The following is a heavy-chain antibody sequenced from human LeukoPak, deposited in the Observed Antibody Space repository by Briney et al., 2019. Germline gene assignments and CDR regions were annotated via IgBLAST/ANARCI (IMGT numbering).Heavy chain of an antibody. Sequence: GGSLRLSCVASGFTFSSYAMSWVRQAPGEGLEWVSGISGSGDSTYYADSVKGRFTISRDNSKNTLYLQMNSLRAEDTAVYYCAKNLRGTRDYFDYWGQGTLVTVSS. CDR3: AKNLRGTRDYFDY. J-gene: IGHJ4*02. V-gene: IGHV3-23*01. CDR2: ISGSGDST. CDR1: GFTFSSYA.